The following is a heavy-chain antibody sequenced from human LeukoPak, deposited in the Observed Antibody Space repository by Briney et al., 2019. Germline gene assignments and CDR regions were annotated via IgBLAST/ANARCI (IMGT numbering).Heavy chain of an antibody. D-gene: IGHD3/OR15-3a*01. CDR3: ATAFLSNEHRWAGLAMALPDGWFDH. CDR2: IYHSGST. V-gene: IGHV4-38-2*01. Sequence: PSQTLSLTCAVSGYSISSGYYWGWIRQPPGNGLEWIGSIYHSGSTYYNPSLKSRVTISVDTSKNQFSLKLSSVTVADTAVYYCATAFLSNEHRWAGLAMALPDGWFDHWGQGTLVTVSS. J-gene: IGHJ5*02. CDR1: GYSISSGYY.